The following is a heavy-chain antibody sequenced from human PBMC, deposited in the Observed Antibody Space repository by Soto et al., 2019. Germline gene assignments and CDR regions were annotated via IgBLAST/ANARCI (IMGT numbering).Heavy chain of an antibody. J-gene: IGHJ3*02. D-gene: IGHD6-13*01. V-gene: IGHV6-1*01. CDR1: GDRVPVNSAA. CDR2: TYYRSKWYN. Sequence: SQTLSLTCAISGDRVPVNSAAWNLIRPSPSSGLEWLGRTYYRSKWYNDYAVSVKSRITINPDTSKNQFSLQLNSVTPEDTAVYYCARYVSDSRSSWPLSAFDIWGQATMGTVSS. CDR3: ARYVSDSRSSWPLSAFDI.